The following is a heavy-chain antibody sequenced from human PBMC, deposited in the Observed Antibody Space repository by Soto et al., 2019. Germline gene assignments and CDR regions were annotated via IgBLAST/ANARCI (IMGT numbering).Heavy chain of an antibody. CDR3: ARKENSGYFNWFAP. J-gene: IGHJ5*02. V-gene: IGHV5-51*01. CDR2: IFPSDSDT. Sequence: PGESLKISCITSGYRFTSYWIAWVRQMTGKGLEWMGIIFPSDSDTRYSPSFQGQVTISADRSTSTVFLQWASLKDSDTAVYFCARKENSGYFNWFAPWGKGTLV. D-gene: IGHD3-22*01. CDR1: GYRFTSYW.